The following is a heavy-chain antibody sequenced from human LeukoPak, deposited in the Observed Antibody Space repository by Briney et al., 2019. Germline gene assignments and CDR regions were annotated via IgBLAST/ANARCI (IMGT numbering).Heavy chain of an antibody. Sequence: PSQTLSLTCSVSTAGSITGYHWNWIRQSAGEGLEWIGRADTTGNTKYNPPLKSRVIISVDTSNKQFSLKLTSVTAADTAVYYCARGGGDYVGWFDPWGQGTLVIVSS. D-gene: IGHD4-17*01. CDR3: ARGGGDYVGWFDP. J-gene: IGHJ5*02. V-gene: IGHV4-4*07. CDR1: TAGSITGYH. CDR2: ADTTGNT.